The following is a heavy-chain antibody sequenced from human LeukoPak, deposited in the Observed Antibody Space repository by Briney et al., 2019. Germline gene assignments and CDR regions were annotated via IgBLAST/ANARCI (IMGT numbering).Heavy chain of an antibody. CDR3: AVTPGASGDYGHFFDY. CDR1: GFSFSGNS. V-gene: IGHV3-48*01. Sequence: GGSLRLSCAASGFSFSGNSMNWVRQAPGKGLEWISYISSSSTTIYYAGSVKGRFTISRDNARNSLYLQMNSLTAEDSAVYYCAVTPGASGDYGHFFDYWGQGTLVTVSS. J-gene: IGHJ4*02. CDR2: ISSSSTTI. D-gene: IGHD4/OR15-4a*01.